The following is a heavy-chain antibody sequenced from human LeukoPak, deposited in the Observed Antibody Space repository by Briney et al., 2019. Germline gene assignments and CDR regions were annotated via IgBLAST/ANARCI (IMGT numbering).Heavy chain of an antibody. Sequence: GGSLRLSCAVSGFTFSNYSMNWVRQAPGKGLEWVSSISSGSTYMYYADSVKGRFTISRDNAKNSLYLQMNSLRVEDTAVYYCARLRFFPFYYMDVWGKGTTVTVSS. CDR1: GFTFSNYS. D-gene: IGHD3-3*01. V-gene: IGHV3-21*01. CDR2: ISSGSTYM. CDR3: ARLRFFPFYYMDV. J-gene: IGHJ6*03.